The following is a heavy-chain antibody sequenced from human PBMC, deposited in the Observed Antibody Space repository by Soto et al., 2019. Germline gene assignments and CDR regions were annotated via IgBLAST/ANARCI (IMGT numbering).Heavy chain of an antibody. Sequence: QVQLVQSGAEVKKPGSSVRVSCKASGDTFSFYSINWVRQAPGLGLEWMGRINPILSMSNYAQRFQGRVTVTEDKSTSTADMELSSLRSEDTAMYYCASSYGSGYRAFDYWGQGALVTVSS. CDR1: GDTFSFYS. CDR2: INPILSMS. V-gene: IGHV1-69*02. D-gene: IGHD3-10*01. J-gene: IGHJ4*02. CDR3: ASSYGSGYRAFDY.